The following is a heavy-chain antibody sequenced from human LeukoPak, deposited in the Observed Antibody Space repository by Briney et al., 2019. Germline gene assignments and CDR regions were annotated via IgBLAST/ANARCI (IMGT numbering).Heavy chain of an antibody. J-gene: IGHJ4*02. D-gene: IGHD6-13*01. CDR2: ISAYNGNT. CDR3: ARGRHHSSSWYDEGGYFDY. V-gene: IGHV1-18*04. Sequence: RASVKVSCKASGYTFTGYYMHWVRQAPGQGLEWMGWISAYNGNTNYAQKLQGRVTMTTDTSTSTAYMELRSLRSDDTAVYYCARGRHHSSSWYDEGGYFDYWGQGTLVTVSS. CDR1: GYTFTGYY.